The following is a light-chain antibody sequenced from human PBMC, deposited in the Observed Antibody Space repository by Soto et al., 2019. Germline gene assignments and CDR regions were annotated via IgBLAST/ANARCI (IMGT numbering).Light chain of an antibody. CDR2: DAS. Sequence: EIVLTQSPATLSLSPGERATLSCRASRSVSSYLAWYQQKPGQAPRLLIYDASNRATGIPARFSGSGSGTDFTLTIGSLEPEDFVVYYCQQRSNWPLTFGGGTKVDIK. CDR1: RSVSSY. J-gene: IGKJ4*01. CDR3: QQRSNWPLT. V-gene: IGKV3-11*01.